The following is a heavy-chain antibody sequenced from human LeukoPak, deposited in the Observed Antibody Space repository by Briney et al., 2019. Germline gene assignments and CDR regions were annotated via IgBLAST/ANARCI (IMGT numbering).Heavy chain of an antibody. CDR3: ARGPTISETGYFDY. V-gene: IGHV4-34*01. CDR1: GGSFSTYY. Sequence: SETLSLTCAVYGGSFSTYYWSWIRQSPGKGLEWIAEINHRGDTNYNPSVKSRVTISVDTSKNQFSLKVRSLTATDTAVYYCARGPTISETGYFDYWGQGTLVTVSS. J-gene: IGHJ4*02. CDR2: INHRGDT. D-gene: IGHD7-27*01.